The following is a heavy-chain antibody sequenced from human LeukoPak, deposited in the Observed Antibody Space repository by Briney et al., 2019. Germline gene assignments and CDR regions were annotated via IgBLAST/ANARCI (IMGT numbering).Heavy chain of an antibody. Sequence: ASVKVSCKASGGTFSSYAINWVRQAPGQGLEWMGGITPILGIANYGQKFQGRVTISADKSTSTAYMELSSPRSEDTAVYYCARATTVVTPFDYWGQGTLVTVSS. CDR1: GGTFSSYA. D-gene: IGHD4-23*01. V-gene: IGHV1-69*10. J-gene: IGHJ4*02. CDR3: ARATTVVTPFDY. CDR2: ITPILGIA.